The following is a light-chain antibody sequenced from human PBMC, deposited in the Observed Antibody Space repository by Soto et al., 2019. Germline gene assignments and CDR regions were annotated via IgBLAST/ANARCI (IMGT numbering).Light chain of an antibody. CDR2: RNN. V-gene: IGLV1-47*01. J-gene: IGLJ2*01. Sequence: QSVLTQPPSASGTPGQRVTISCSGSSSDIGSNYVYWYQQIPGTAPKLLIYRNNQRPSGVPDRFYGSKSGTSASLAISGLRSEDEADYFCAAWDDSLNGQGVFGGGTKLTVL. CDR3: AAWDDSLNGQGV. CDR1: SSDIGSNY.